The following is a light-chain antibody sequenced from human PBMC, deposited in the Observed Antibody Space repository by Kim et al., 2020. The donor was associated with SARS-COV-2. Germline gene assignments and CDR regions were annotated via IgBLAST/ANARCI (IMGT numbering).Light chain of an antibody. Sequence: QSSTISCTGTSSDVGGYNYVSWYQKHPGKAPKLMIYDVSNRPSGVSNRFSGSKSGNTASLTISGLQAEDEADYYCSSYTSSSTLVFGGGTKLTVL. V-gene: IGLV2-14*03. J-gene: IGLJ3*02. CDR3: SSYTSSSTLV. CDR1: SSDVGGYNY. CDR2: DVS.